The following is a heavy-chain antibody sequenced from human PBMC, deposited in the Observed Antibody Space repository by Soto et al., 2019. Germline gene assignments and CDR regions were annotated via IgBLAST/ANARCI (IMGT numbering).Heavy chain of an antibody. D-gene: IGHD4-17*01. Sequence: EVQLVESGGGLVQPGGSLRLSCAASGFTFSSYDMHWVRQATGKGLEWVSAIGTAGDTYYPGSVKGRFTISRENAKNSLYLQMNRLRAGDTAVYYCAIGGNYGDYRGGFDYWGQGTLVTVSS. CDR2: IGTAGDT. J-gene: IGHJ4*02. V-gene: IGHV3-13*01. CDR1: GFTFSSYD. CDR3: AIGGNYGDYRGGFDY.